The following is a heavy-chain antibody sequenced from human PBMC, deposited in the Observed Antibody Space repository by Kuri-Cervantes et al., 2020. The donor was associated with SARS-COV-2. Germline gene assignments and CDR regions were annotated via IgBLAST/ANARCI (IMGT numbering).Heavy chain of an antibody. V-gene: IGHV1-46*01. CDR1: GYTFTSYY. J-gene: IGHJ5*02. CDR3: ARDREGGSGWFDP. D-gene: IGHD3-16*01. CDR2: INPSGGST. Sequence: ASVKVSCKASGYTFTSYYMHWVRQAPGQGLEWMGIINPSGGSTSYAQKFQGRVTMTRDTSISTAYMELNSLTSEDTAVYYCARDREGGSGWFDPWGQGTLVTVSS.